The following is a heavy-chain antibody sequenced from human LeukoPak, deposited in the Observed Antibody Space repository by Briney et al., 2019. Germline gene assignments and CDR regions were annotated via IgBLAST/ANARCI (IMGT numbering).Heavy chain of an antibody. Sequence: ASVKVSCKASGGTLSSYAISWVRQAPGQGLEWTGRIIPILGIASYAQKFQGRVTITADKSTSTAYMELSSLRSEDTAVYYCARTSYYGMDVWGQGTTVTVSS. CDR3: ARTSYYGMDV. CDR1: GGTLSSYA. CDR2: IIPILGIA. V-gene: IGHV1-69*04. J-gene: IGHJ6*02.